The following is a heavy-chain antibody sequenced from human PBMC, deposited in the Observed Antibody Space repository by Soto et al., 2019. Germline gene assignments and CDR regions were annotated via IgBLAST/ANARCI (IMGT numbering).Heavy chain of an antibody. Sequence: ASVKVSCKASGYTFTSYDINWVRQATGQGLEWMGWMNPNSGNTGYAQKFQGRVTMTRNTSISTAYMELSSLRSEDTAVYYRARGGGYGGYDLRPSYYGMDVWGQGTTVTVSS. V-gene: IGHV1-8*01. CDR1: GYTFTSYD. CDR3: ARGGGYGGYDLRPSYYGMDV. D-gene: IGHD5-12*01. CDR2: MNPNSGNT. J-gene: IGHJ6*02.